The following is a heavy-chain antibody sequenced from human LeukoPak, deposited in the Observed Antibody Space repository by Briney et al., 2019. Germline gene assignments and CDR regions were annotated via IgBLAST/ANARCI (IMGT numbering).Heavy chain of an antibody. D-gene: IGHD2-15*01. CDR3: ARHPRGYCSGGSCYEDGP. Sequence: ASVKVSCKASGYTFSNYGLSWVRQDPGQGLEWMGWISAYNGDTKYAQKFQGRVTMTTDTSTSTAYMELKSLRSDDTAVYYCARHPRGYCSGGSCYEDGPWGQGTLVTVSS. CDR1: GYTFSNYG. J-gene: IGHJ5*02. V-gene: IGHV1-18*01. CDR2: ISAYNGDT.